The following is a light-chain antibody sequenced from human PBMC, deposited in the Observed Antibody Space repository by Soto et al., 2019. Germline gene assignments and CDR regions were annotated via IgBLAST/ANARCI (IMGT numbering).Light chain of an antibody. CDR1: QSISSNY. V-gene: IGKV3-20*01. CDR2: GAS. J-gene: IGKJ5*01. CDR3: QQNETLIT. Sequence: IMMTQAPYTLSFSPWEVRTVACRASQSISSNYLAWYQQKPGQAPRLLIYGASSRATGIPDRFSGSGSGTDFTLTISRLETADFAVYYCQQNETLITFGQGTRLEIK.